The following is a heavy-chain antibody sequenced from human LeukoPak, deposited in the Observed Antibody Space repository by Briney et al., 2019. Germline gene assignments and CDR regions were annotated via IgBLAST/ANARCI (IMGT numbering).Heavy chain of an antibody. Sequence: GVSLRLSCVASGFTFSTYTFNWVRQAPGKGLEWLSYISSGGLTIFYADSVKGRFTIPRDNTKNAIYLDMTNLRAEDTVVYYCARDFDYGDYIDFWGQGTLVAVSS. J-gene: IGHJ4*02. V-gene: IGHV3-48*04. D-gene: IGHD4/OR15-4a*01. CDR2: ISSGGLTI. CDR3: ARDFDYGDYIDF. CDR1: GFTFSTYT.